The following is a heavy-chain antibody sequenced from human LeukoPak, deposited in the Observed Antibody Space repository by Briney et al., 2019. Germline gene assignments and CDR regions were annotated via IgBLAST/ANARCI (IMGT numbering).Heavy chain of an antibody. CDR2: ISSSGSTI. V-gene: IGHV3-11*04. CDR3: ARATRYFDWLLLGYCMDV. CDR1: GFTFSDYY. Sequence: GGSLRLSCAASGFTFSDYYMSWIHQAPGKGLEWVSYISSSGSTIYYADSVKGRFTISRDNAKNSLYLQMNSLRAEDTAVYYCARATRYFDWLLLGYCMDVWGKGTTVTVSS. J-gene: IGHJ6*03. D-gene: IGHD3-9*01.